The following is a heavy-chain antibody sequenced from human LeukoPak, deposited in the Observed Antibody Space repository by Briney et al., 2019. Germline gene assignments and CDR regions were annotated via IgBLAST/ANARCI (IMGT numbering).Heavy chain of an antibody. D-gene: IGHD2-2*01. CDR2: FDPEDGET. Sequence: GASVKVSCKVSGYTLTELSMHWARQAPGKGLEWMGGFDPEDGETIYAQKFQGRVTMTEDTSTDTAYMELSSLRSEDTAVYYCATHGYCSSTSCYVRGFDPWGQGTLVTVSS. V-gene: IGHV1-24*01. CDR1: GYTLTELS. CDR3: ATHGYCSSTSCYVRGFDP. J-gene: IGHJ5*02.